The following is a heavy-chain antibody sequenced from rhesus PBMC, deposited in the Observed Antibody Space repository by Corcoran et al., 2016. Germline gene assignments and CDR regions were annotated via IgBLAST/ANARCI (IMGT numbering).Heavy chain of an antibody. D-gene: IGHD6-25*01. CDR2: IYGSEGNS. J-gene: IGHJ1*01. V-gene: IGHV4S14*01. CDR3: AKGSSGSYVEYFEF. Sequence: QVQLQESGPGLVRPSETLSLTCAVSGYSISSNSYSRLICPSPGKGLEWIGGIYGSEGNSDLNPSLKSRVTLAVDTSKNQFSVKLISVTAADTATYYCAKGSSGSYVEYFEFWGQGALVTVSS. CDR1: GYSISSNSY.